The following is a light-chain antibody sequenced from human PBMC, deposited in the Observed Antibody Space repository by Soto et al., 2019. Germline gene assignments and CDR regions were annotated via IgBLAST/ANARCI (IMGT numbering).Light chain of an antibody. V-gene: IGLV2-14*01. CDR1: NTDIGNYNY. J-gene: IGLJ1*01. Sequence: QSALTQPASVSGSPGQSITISCTGTNTDIGNYNYVSWYLQYPGKAPQLMIYEISNRPSGVSDRFSGSKSGNTASLTIFGLQAEDEADYYCSSKSITSTLYVFGTGTKLTVL. CDR3: SSKSITSTLYV. CDR2: EIS.